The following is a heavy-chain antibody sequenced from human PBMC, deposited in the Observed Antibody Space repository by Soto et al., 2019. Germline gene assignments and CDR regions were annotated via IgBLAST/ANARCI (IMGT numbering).Heavy chain of an antibody. V-gene: IGHV3-33*06. CDR1: GFTFSSYG. CDR3: AKDVGNSWSYYFDF. Sequence: QVQLVESGGGVVQPGTSLRLSCATSGFTFSSYGMSWVRQAPGKGLEWVAVIWWEGANEDYEDTVKGRFTISRDNSKNTLYLQMNSLRAEDTAIYYCAKDVGNSWSYYFDFWGQGTLVTVSS. CDR2: IWWEGANE. J-gene: IGHJ4*02. D-gene: IGHD6-13*01.